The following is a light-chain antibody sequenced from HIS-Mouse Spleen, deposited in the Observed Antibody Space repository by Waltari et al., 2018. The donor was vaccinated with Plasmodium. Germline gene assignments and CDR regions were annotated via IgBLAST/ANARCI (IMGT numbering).Light chain of an antibody. CDR1: SSNIGSNY. CDR3: AAWDDSLSGRV. CDR2: RNN. Sequence: QSVLTQPPSASGTPGPRVTISCCGSSSNIGSNYVYCYQQLPGTAPKLLNYRNNQRPSGVPDRFSGSKSGTSASLAISGLRSEDEADYYCAAWDDSLSGRVFGGGTKLTVL. V-gene: IGLV1-47*01. J-gene: IGLJ3*02.